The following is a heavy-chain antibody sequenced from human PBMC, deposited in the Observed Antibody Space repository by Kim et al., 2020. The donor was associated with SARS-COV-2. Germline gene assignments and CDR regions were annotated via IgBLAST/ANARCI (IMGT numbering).Heavy chain of an antibody. J-gene: IGHJ6*02. Sequence: GGSLRLSCAASGFTFNNCAVHWFRQAPGQGPEWLAVTSYDGINKYYADSVRGRFSISRDDSNNTVYLQMNSLRTEDTAVYYCARCSIFGVIKGYGMDVWGQGTTVAVSS. CDR2: TSYDGINK. CDR1: GFTFNNCA. CDR3: ARCSIFGVIKGYGMDV. V-gene: IGHV3-30-3*01. D-gene: IGHD3-3*01.